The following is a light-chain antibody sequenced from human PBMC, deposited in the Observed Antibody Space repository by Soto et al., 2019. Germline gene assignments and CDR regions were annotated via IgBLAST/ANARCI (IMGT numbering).Light chain of an antibody. V-gene: IGKV1-5*03. CDR3: LQHNSFPVT. CDR1: QSIGRF. J-gene: IGKJ5*01. CDR2: KAS. Sequence: DIQMTQSPSTLSASVGDRVTITCRASQSIGRFLAWYQHQPGKAPKLLIYKASSLESGVPSRFSGSGSGTEFTLTITSLQPEDFATYYCLQHNSFPVTFGQGTRLEIK.